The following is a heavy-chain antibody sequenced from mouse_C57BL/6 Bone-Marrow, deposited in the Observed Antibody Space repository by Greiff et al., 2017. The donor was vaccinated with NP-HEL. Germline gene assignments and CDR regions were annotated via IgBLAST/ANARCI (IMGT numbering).Heavy chain of an antibody. CDR1: GFTFSSYG. J-gene: IGHJ3*01. V-gene: IGHV5-6*01. CDR2: ISSGGSYT. CDR3: ARAGGYPFAY. Sequence: EVKLMESGGDLVKPGGSLKLSCAASGFTFSSYGMSWVRQTPDKRLEWVATISSGGSYTYYPDSVKGRYTISRDNAKNTLYLQMSSLTSEDTAMYYCARAGGYPFAYWGQGTLVTVSA. D-gene: IGHD2-2*01.